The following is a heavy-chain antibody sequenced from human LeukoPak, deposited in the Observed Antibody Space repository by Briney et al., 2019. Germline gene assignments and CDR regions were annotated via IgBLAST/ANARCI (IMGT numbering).Heavy chain of an antibody. CDR3: ARVGACSGGSCYEDS. D-gene: IGHD2-15*01. V-gene: IGHV4-59*01. Sequence: SETLSLTCIVSGGSISSYHWSWIRQSPGKGLEWIAYIYSGGSTNYNPSLKSRVTISVDTSKSHFSLKLNSVTAADTAVYYCARVGACSGGSCYEDSWGQGTLVTVSS. CDR1: GGSISSYH. J-gene: IGHJ4*02. CDR2: IYSGGST.